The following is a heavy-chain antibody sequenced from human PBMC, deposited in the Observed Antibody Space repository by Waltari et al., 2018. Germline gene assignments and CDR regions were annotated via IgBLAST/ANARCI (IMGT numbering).Heavy chain of an antibody. CDR1: GFRVSSYC. V-gene: IGHV3-30*18. CDR3: AKARIAVAGERYYYYGMDV. CDR2: ISYDGSNK. Sequence: QVQLVESGVGVVQPGRSLRLSCAAAGFRVSSYCMNCVRQAPGKGLEWVAVISYDGSNKYYADSVKGRFTISRDNSKNTLYLQMNSLRAEDTGVYYCAKARIAVAGERYYYYGMDVWGQGTTVTASS. D-gene: IGHD6-19*01. J-gene: IGHJ6*02.